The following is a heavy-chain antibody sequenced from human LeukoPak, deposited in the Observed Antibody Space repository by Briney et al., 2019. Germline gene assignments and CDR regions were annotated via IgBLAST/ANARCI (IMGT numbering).Heavy chain of an antibody. D-gene: IGHD3-9*01. V-gene: IGHV3-48*02. CDR3: ARNERYFDWLTLDY. J-gene: IGHJ4*02. Sequence: GGSLRLSCAASGFTFSSYSMNWVRQAPGKGLEWVSYISSSSSTIYYADSVKGRFTISRDNAKNSLYLQMNSLRDEDTAVYYCARNERYFDWLTLDYWGQGTLVTVSS. CDR1: GFTFSSYS. CDR2: ISSSSSTI.